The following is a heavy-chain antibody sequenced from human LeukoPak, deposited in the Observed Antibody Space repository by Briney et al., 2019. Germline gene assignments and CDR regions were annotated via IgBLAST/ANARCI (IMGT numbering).Heavy chain of an antibody. CDR1: GGSISSYY. D-gene: IGHD2-15*01. V-gene: IGHV4-4*09. Sequence: SETLSLTCTVSGGSISSYYWSWIRQPPGKGLEWIGYIYTSGSTNYNPSLKSRVTISVDTSKNQFSLKLSSVTAADTAVYYCARRVAYYYYMDVWGTGTTVTVSS. CDR2: IYTSGST. J-gene: IGHJ6*03. CDR3: ARRVAYYYYMDV.